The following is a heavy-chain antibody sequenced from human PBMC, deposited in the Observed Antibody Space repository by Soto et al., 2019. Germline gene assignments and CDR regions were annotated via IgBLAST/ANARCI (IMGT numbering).Heavy chain of an antibody. CDR2: IYYSGST. D-gene: IGHD3-3*01. J-gene: IGHJ5*02. V-gene: IGHV4-59*01. CDR1: GGSISSYY. CDR3: ARGLKGYDFWSGYYTGWFDP. Sequence: SETLSLTCTVSGGSISSYYCSWIRQPPGKGLEWIGYIYYSGSTNYNPSLKSRVTISVDTSKNQFSLKLSSVTAADTAVYYCARGLKGYDFWSGYYTGWFDPWGQGTLVTVSS.